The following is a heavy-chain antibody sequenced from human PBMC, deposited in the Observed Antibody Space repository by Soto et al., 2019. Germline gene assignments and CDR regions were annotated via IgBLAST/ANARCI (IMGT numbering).Heavy chain of an antibody. V-gene: IGHV1-18*01. J-gene: IGHJ4*02. CDR3: ARSGIAAAGPDY. Sequence: ASVKVSCKASGYTFTSYAMHWVRQAPGQRLEWMGWISAYNGNTNYAQKLQGRVTMTTDTSTSTAYMELRSLRSDDTAVYYCARSGIAAAGPDYWGQGTLVTVSS. CDR2: ISAYNGNT. CDR1: GYTFTSYA. D-gene: IGHD6-13*01.